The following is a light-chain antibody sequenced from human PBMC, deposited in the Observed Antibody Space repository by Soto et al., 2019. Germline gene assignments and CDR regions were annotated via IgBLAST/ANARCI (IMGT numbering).Light chain of an antibody. CDR1: SGDVSGYNY. CDR2: EVS. Sequence: QSALTQPASVSGSPGQSITISCTGTSGDVSGYNYVSGYQQHPGKAPKLMIYEVSNRPSGVSNRFSGSKSGNTASLTISGLQAEDEADYYCSSYTSSSTPYVFGTGTKLSVL. J-gene: IGLJ1*01. CDR3: SSYTSSSTPYV. V-gene: IGLV2-14*01.